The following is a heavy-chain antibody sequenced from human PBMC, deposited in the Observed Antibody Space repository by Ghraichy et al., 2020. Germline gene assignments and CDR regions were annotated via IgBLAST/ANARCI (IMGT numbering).Heavy chain of an antibody. CDR1: GYTFTSFD. V-gene: IGHV1-8*01. Sequence: ASVKVSCKASGYTFTSFDINWVRQATGQGLEWMGWMNPNSGNTGYAQKFQGRVTMTRNTSISTAYMELSSLRSEDTAVYYCARSGADVTMVRGVTRRAGYFDLWGRGTLVTVSS. CDR3: ARSGADVTMVRGVTRRAGYFDL. J-gene: IGHJ2*01. D-gene: IGHD3-10*01. CDR2: MNPNSGNT.